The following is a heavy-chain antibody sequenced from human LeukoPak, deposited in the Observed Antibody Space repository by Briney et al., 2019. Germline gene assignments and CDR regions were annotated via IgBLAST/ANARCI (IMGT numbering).Heavy chain of an antibody. Sequence: SETLSLTCTVSGGSISSYYWSWIRQPPGKGLEWIGYIYYSGSTNYNPSLKSRVTISVDTSKNQFSLKLSSVTAADTAVCYCARGQWLVAFDYWGQGTLVTVSS. CDR2: IYYSGST. CDR3: ARGQWLVAFDY. D-gene: IGHD6-19*01. CDR1: GGSISSYY. V-gene: IGHV4-59*01. J-gene: IGHJ4*02.